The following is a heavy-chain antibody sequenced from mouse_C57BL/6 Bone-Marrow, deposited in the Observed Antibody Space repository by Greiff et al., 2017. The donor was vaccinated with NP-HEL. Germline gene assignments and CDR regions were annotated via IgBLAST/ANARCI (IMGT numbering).Heavy chain of an antibody. CDR2: IYPGNSDT. CDR3: TRECSNYEDYAMDY. J-gene: IGHJ4*01. CDR1: GYTFTSYW. Sequence: VHVKQSGTVLARPGASVKMSCKTSGYTFTSYWMHWVKQRPGQGLEWIGAIYPGNSDTSYNQKFKGKAKLTAVTSASTAYMELSSLTKEDSAVYYCTRECSNYEDYAMDYWGKGTSVTVSS. D-gene: IGHD2-5*01. V-gene: IGHV1-5*01.